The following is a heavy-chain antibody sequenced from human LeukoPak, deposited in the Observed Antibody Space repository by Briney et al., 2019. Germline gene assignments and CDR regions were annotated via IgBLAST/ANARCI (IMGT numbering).Heavy chain of an antibody. V-gene: IGHV3-30*02. CDR3: AKDRSLKSSTSCPDY. D-gene: IGHD2-2*01. CDR1: GFTFSSYG. J-gene: IGHJ4*02. Sequence: GGSLRLSCAASGFTFSSYGMHWVRQAPGKWLEWVAFIRYDGSNKYYADSVKGRFTISRDNSKNTLYLQMNSLRAEDTAVYYCAKDRSLKSSTSCPDYWGQGTLVTVSS. CDR2: IRYDGSNK.